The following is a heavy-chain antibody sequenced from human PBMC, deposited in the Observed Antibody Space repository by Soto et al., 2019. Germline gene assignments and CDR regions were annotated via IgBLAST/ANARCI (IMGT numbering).Heavy chain of an antibody. J-gene: IGHJ4*02. CDR2: IIPIFGTA. CDR1: GGTLSSYA. Sequence: GASVKVSCKASGGTLSSYAISWVRQAPGQGLEWMGGIIPIFGTANYAQKFQGRVTITADESTSTAYMELSSLRSEDTAVYYCARVPDPYSSGYCFDYWGQGTLVTVSS. CDR3: ARVPDPYSSGYCFDY. V-gene: IGHV1-69*13. D-gene: IGHD3-22*01.